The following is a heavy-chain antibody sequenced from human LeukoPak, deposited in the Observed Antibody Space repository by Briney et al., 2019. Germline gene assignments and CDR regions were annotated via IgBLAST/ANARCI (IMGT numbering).Heavy chain of an antibody. V-gene: IGHV4-39*01. J-gene: IGHJ3*01. CDR2: IYYSGST. CDR3: ARHGPVVTATDAFDL. D-gene: IGHD2-21*02. Sequence: SETLSLTCTVSGGSISSSSYYWGWIRQPPGKGLEWIGSIYYSGSTYYNPSLKSRVTIFVDTSKNQLSLRLSAVTAADTAVYYCARHGPVVTATDAFDLWGQGTMVTVSS. CDR1: GGSISSSSYY.